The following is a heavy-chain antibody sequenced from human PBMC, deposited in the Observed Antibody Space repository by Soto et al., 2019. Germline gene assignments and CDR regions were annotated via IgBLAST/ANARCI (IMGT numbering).Heavy chain of an antibody. Sequence: GGSLRLSCAASGFTFSSYGMHWVRQAPGKGLEWVAVIWYDGSNKYYADSVKGRFTISRDNSKNTLYLQMNSLRAEDTAVYYCARDHSGDVAAVAGNLDYWGQGTMCTFST. V-gene: IGHV3-33*01. CDR3: ARDHSGDVAAVAGNLDY. J-gene: IGHJ4*02. CDR2: IWYDGSNK. D-gene: IGHD6-19*01. CDR1: GFTFSSYG.